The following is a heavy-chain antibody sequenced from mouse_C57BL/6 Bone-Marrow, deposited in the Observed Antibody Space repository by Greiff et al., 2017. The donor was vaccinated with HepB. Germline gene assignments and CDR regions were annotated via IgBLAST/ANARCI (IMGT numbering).Heavy chain of an antibody. V-gene: IGHV1-76*01. J-gene: IGHJ3*01. CDR1: GYTFTDYY. Sequence: VKLQESGAELVRPGASVKLSCKASGYTFTDYYINWVKQRPGQGLAWIARIYPGSGNTYYNEKFKGKATLTAEKSSSTAYMQLSSLTSEDSAVYVCARSRYYGPFAYWGQGTLVTVSA. D-gene: IGHD1-1*01. CDR2: IYPGSGNT. CDR3: ARSRYYGPFAY.